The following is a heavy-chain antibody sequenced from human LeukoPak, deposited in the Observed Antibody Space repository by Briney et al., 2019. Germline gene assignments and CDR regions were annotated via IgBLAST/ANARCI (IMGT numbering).Heavy chain of an antibody. V-gene: IGHV1-2*04. Sequence: GASAKASCKASGYTFTGYYMHWVRQAPGQGLEWMGWINPNSGGTNYAQKFQGWVTMTRDTSISTAYVELSRLRSDDTAVYYCAREGTVTPYYGMDVWGQGTTVTVSS. CDR2: INPNSGGT. J-gene: IGHJ6*02. CDR3: AREGTVTPYYGMDV. D-gene: IGHD4-17*01. CDR1: GYTFTGYY.